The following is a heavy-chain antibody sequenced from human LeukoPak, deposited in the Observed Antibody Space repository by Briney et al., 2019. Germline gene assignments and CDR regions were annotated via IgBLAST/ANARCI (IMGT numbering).Heavy chain of an antibody. CDR1: GFTLNNNY. CDR2: IFGDGNT. D-gene: IGHD3-10*01. Sequence: GGSLRLSCAASGFTLNNNYMTWVRQTPGKGLEWVSLIFGDGNTYYADSVRGRFTISRDDSKNTLYLQMNSLRAEDTALYFCARAFTFYYGSGTYPIFDYWGQGTLVTVSS. V-gene: IGHV3-53*01. J-gene: IGHJ4*02. CDR3: ARAFTFYYGSGTYPIFDY.